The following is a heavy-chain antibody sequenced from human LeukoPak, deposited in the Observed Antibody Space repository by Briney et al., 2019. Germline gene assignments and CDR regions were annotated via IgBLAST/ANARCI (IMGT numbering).Heavy chain of an antibody. J-gene: IGHJ4*02. CDR3: ASPGGNYALLGFDS. V-gene: IGHV3-74*01. D-gene: IGHD4-11*01. CDR2: INSDGSST. Sequence: PGGSLRLSCAASGFMFSSYWMHWVRQARGKGLVWVSRINSDGSSTSYADSVKGRFTISRDNAKNTLYLQMNSLRAEDTAVYYCASPGGNYALLGFDSCGQGTLVTVSS. CDR1: GFMFSSYW.